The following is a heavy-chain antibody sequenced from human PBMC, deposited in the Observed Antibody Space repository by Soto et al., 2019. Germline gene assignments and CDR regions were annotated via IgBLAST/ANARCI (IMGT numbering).Heavy chain of an antibody. Sequence: EVQLVESGRGLVKPGGSLRLSCAASGFTFSSYSRNCVRQAPGKGLEWVSSISSSSSYIYYADSVKGRFTISRDNAKNSLDHEIKNLRAEDTAVYYCARVPNGPNYHGLGSYINDYGIDVRGQGTTGTVSS. V-gene: IGHV3-21*04. CDR2: ISSSSSYI. CDR3: ARVPNGPNYHGLGSYINDYGIDV. CDR1: GFTFSSYS. J-gene: IGHJ6*02. D-gene: IGHD3-10*01.